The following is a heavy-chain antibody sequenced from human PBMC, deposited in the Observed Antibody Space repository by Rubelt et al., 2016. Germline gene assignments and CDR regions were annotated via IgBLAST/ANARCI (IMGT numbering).Heavy chain of an antibody. J-gene: IGHJ4*02. D-gene: IGHD5-18*01. CDR2: INIRGDSA. CDR1: GFTFSSYA. V-gene: IGHV3-23*05. Sequence: GGGLVQPGGSLRLSCAASGFTFSSYAMGWVRQAPGKGLEWVSGINIRGDSAYDADSVKGRLTISRDNSKNTLFLQMNSLRAEDTAVCYCAKVGLAGIQVWLYFDHWGQGTLVTVSS. CDR3: AKVGLAGIQVWLYFDH.